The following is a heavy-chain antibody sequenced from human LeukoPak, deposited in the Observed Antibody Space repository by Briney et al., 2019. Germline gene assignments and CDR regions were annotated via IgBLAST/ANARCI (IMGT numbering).Heavy chain of an antibody. CDR3: ARDRGGVDGDYGTSYYYYYMDV. D-gene: IGHD4-17*01. CDR1: GFTFSRYE. V-gene: IGHV3-48*03. J-gene: IGHJ6*03. CDR2: ISSSGGAI. Sequence: GGSLRLSCAASGFTFSRYEINWARQAPGKGLEWVSYISSSGGAISYADSVKGRFTISRDNAKNSLYLHMNSLRAEDTAVYFCARDRGGVDGDYGTSYYYYYMDVWGKGTTVTVSS.